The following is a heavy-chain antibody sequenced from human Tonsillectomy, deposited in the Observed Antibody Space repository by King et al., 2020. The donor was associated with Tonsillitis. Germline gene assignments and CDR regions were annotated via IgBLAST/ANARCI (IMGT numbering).Heavy chain of an antibody. D-gene: IGHD3-10*01. J-gene: IGHJ6*02. Sequence: QLVQSGAEVKKPGASVKVSCKASGYIFATYGISWVRQAPGQGLEWMGWISAYNGNTKYAQKLQGRVTMTTDTSTSTAYMELRSLRSDDTAVYYCARDGGAWVAELLADYYYYGMDVWGQGTTVTVSS. CDR3: ARDGGAWVAELLADYYYYGMDV. CDR2: ISAYNGNT. V-gene: IGHV1-18*04. CDR1: GYIFATYG.